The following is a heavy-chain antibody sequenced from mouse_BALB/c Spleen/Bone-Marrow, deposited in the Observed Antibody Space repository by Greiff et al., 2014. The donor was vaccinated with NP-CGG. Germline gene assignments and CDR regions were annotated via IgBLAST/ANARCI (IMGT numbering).Heavy chain of an antibody. CDR1: GFNIKDTY. CDR2: IDPANGNT. CDR3: AFYYYGSSLFAY. Sequence: EVKLQESGAELVKPGASVKLSCTASGFNIKDTYMHWAKQRPEQGLEWIGRIDPANGNTKYDPKFQGKATITADTSSNAAYLQLSSLTSEDTAVYYCAFYYYGSSLFAYWGQGTLVTVSA. D-gene: IGHD1-1*01. J-gene: IGHJ3*01. V-gene: IGHV14-3*02.